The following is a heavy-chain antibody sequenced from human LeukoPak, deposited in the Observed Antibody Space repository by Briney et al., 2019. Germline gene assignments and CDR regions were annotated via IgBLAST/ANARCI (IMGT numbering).Heavy chain of an antibody. D-gene: IGHD4/OR15-4a*01. V-gene: IGHV3-72*01. CDR2: SRNKVNSYTT. J-gene: IGHJ4*02. CDR3: TRSMYGEGRRIIDFDY. Sequence: GGSLRLSCAASGLTFSDHYIDWVRQAPGKGLEWVGRSRNKVNSYTTAYAASVIGRFTVSRDDLSATVYLQMNSLKTEDTAVYYCTRSMYGEGRRIIDFDYWGQGTLHTVSS. CDR1: GLTFSDHY.